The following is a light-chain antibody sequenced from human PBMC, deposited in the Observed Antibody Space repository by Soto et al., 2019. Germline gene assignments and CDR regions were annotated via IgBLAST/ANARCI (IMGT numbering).Light chain of an antibody. V-gene: IGKV1-5*01. J-gene: IGKJ5*01. CDR3: QQYTGPPTT. Sequence: DIQMSQSPSTLSASVGDRVTITCRASQTISTWLAWYQQKPGKAPNLVIYDASSLESGVPSRFSGSGSGTDFTLTISRLEPEDFAVYFCQQYTGPPTTFGQGRRLEVK. CDR1: QTISTW. CDR2: DAS.